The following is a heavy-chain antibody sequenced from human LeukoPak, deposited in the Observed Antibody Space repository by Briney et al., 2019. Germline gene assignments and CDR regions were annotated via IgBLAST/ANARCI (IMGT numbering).Heavy chain of an antibody. V-gene: IGHV1-46*01. D-gene: IGHD5-24*01. Sequence: ASVKVSCKAFGYTFTSNYMHWVRQAPGQGPEWMGVISPSGGSTTYAQKFQGRVTLTRDMSTGTDYLELSSLRSEDTAVYYCARDNSVRDEAWWLNPWGQGTLVTVSS. CDR3: ARDNSVRDEAWWLNP. CDR2: ISPSGGST. CDR1: GYTFTSNY. J-gene: IGHJ5*02.